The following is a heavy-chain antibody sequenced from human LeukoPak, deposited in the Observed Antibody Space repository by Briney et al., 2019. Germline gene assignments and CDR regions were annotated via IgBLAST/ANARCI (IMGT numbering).Heavy chain of an antibody. CDR3: ARALAVAGPGWFDP. V-gene: IGHV1-18*01. J-gene: IGHJ5*02. CDR1: GYTFTSYG. Sequence: GASVKVSCKASGYTFTSYGISWVRQAPGQGLEWMGWISAYNGNTNYAQKLQGRVTMTTDTSTSTAYMELRSLRSDDTAVYYCARALAVAGPGWFDPWGQGTLVTVSS. CDR2: ISAYNGNT. D-gene: IGHD6-19*01.